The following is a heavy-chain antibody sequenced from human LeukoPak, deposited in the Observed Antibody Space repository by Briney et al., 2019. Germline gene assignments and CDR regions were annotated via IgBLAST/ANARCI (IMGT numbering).Heavy chain of an antibody. CDR2: VSGSGSTV. CDR1: GFTFGDHI. CDR3: VRQFAS. Sequence: GSLRLSCAASGFTFGDHIMNWVRQLPGKRLEWVAYVSGSGSTVYYADSVKGRFTVSRDNGKSSLYLQMNSLRVEDTALYYCVRQFASWGQGTLVTVSS. V-gene: IGHV3-48*01. J-gene: IGHJ4*02.